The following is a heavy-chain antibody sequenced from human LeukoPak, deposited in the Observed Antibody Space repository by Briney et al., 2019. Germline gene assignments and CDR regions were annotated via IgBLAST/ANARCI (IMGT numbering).Heavy chain of an antibody. J-gene: IGHJ4*02. CDR2: IYPGDSDT. D-gene: IGHD2-2*01. V-gene: IGHV5-51*01. CDR3: ARRQGCSNTACPPDY. CDR1: GFSFNMYW. Sequence: GESLKISCKGSGFSFNMYWIGWVRQMPGKGLEWMGIIYPGDSDTRSSPSFQGQVTISVDKSISTAYLQWSSLKASDTAMYYCARRQGCSNTACPPDYWGQGTLVTVSS.